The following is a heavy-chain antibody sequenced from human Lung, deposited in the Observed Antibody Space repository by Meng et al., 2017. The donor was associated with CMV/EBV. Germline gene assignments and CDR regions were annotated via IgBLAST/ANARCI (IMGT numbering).Heavy chain of an antibody. CDR3: ARDLLRYDFWSGYLNHYYYYYGMDV. J-gene: IGHJ6*02. CDR1: GFTFDDYG. Sequence: GGSLRLXCAASGFTFDDYGMSWVRQAPGKGLEWVSGINWNGGSTGYADSVKGRFTISRDDAKNSLYLQMNSLRAEDTALYYCARDLLRYDFWSGYLNHYYYYYGMDVWGQGXTVTASS. D-gene: IGHD3-3*01. CDR2: INWNGGST. V-gene: IGHV3-20*04.